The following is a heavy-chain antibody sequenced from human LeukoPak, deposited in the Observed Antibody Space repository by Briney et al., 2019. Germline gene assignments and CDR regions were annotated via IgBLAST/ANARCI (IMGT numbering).Heavy chain of an antibody. Sequence: SETLSLTCTVSGDSLINFYWSWIRQPPGKGLEWIGYIYYCGTTNYDPSLKSRVTMSVDTSKNQFSLKLRSVTAADTAVYYCARLKFDVLTGYYEALDYWGQGTLVTVSS. V-gene: IGHV4-59*08. J-gene: IGHJ4*02. D-gene: IGHD3-9*01. CDR1: GDSLINFY. CDR3: ARLKFDVLTGYYEALDY. CDR2: IYYCGTT.